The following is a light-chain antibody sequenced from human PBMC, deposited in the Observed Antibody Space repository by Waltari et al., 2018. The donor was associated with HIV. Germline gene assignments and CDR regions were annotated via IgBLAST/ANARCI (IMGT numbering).Light chain of an antibody. CDR2: GNS. V-gene: IGLV1-40*01. Sequence: QSVLTPPPSVSGAPGQRVTISCTGRSSNIGAGYDVHWYQQLPGTAPKLPTYGNSIRPSGVPDRFAGSKSGTSASLAITGLQAEDEADYYCQSYDSSLSGSVFGGGTKLTVL. CDR3: QSYDSSLSGSV. CDR1: SSNIGAGYD. J-gene: IGLJ2*01.